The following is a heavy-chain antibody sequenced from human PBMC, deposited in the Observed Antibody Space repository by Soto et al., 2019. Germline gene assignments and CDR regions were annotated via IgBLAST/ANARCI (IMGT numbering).Heavy chain of an antibody. J-gene: IGHJ4*02. CDR1: GFTFSSYA. V-gene: IGHV3-30-3*01. Sequence: QVQLVESGGGVVQPGRSLRLSCAASGFTFSSYAMHWVRQAPGKGLEWVAVISYDGSNKYYADSVKGRFTISRDNYKHSLYLQMHRLRAEDTAVYYCALSYCSGGSCHDYFGYWGQGTLVTVSS. D-gene: IGHD2-15*01. CDR2: ISYDGSNK. CDR3: ALSYCSGGSCHDYFGY.